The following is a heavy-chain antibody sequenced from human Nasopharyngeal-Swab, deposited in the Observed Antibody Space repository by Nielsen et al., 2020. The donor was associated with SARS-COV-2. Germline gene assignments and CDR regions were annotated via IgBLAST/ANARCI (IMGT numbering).Heavy chain of an antibody. D-gene: IGHD3-9*01. Sequence: GGSLRLSCAASGFTFSSYAMHWVRQAPGKGLEWVAVISYDGSNKYYADSVKGRFTISRDNSKNTLYLQMNSLRAEDTAVYYCAGDQLTAYGYYYYMDVWGRGTTATVSS. CDR2: ISYDGSNK. J-gene: IGHJ6*03. V-gene: IGHV3-30*14. CDR1: GFTFSSYA. CDR3: AGDQLTAYGYYYYMDV.